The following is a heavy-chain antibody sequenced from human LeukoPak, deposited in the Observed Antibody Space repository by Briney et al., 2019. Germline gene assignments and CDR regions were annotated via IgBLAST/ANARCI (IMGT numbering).Heavy chain of an antibody. Sequence: GGSLTLSCTASGVTFSSDWMTWVRQTPEKGLEWVASIRQDGGKKDYVASVKGRFTISRHNAKNSLYLQMNSPRAEHTAVYYYTRYYYASAFAYSGQGTLATASS. V-gene: IGHV3-7*01. D-gene: IGHD3-10*01. J-gene: IGHJ4*02. CDR2: IRQDGGKK. CDR3: TRYYYASAFAY. CDR1: GVTFSSDW.